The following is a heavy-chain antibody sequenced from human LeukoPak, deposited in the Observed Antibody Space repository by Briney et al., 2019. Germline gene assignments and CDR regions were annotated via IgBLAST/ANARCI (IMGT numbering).Heavy chain of an antibody. CDR1: GYSISSGYY. V-gene: IGHV4-38-2*01. D-gene: IGHD3-22*01. J-gene: IGHJ4*02. CDR2: IYHSGNP. Sequence: PSETLSLTCAVSGYSISSGYYWGWIRQPPGKGLEWIGGIYHSGNPYYNPSLKSRVTISVDTSKNQFTLRLSSVTAADTAVYYCARHPLAYYEVSGYAGTHFDYWGQGTLVTVSS. CDR3: ARHPLAYYEVSGYAGTHFDY.